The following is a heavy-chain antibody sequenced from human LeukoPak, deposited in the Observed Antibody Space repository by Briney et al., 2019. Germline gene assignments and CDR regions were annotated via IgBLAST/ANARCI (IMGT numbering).Heavy chain of an antibody. J-gene: IGHJ4*02. CDR2: IIPIFGTA. Sequence: SVKVSCKASGGTFTTVAISCVREAPGQRLEGMGGIIPIFGTANYAQKFQGRVTITADESTSTAYMELSSLRSEDTAVYYCARVVSGRYYFDYWGQGTLVTVSS. CDR1: GGTFTTVA. V-gene: IGHV1-69*13. D-gene: IGHD3-3*01. CDR3: ARVVSGRYYFDY.